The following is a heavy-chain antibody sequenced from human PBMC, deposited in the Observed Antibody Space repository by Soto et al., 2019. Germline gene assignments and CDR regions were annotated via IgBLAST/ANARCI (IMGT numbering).Heavy chain of an antibody. J-gene: IGHJ4*02. V-gene: IGHV4-39*01. D-gene: IGHD6-13*01. Sequence: QLQLQESGPGLVKPSETLSLTCTVSGGSISSSSYYWGWIRQPPGKGLEWIGSIYYSGSTYYNPSLTSRVTISVDTSQNQFSLKLSSVTAADTAVYYCARHGAIAPEQLDYWGQGTLVTVSS. CDR1: GGSISSSSYY. CDR2: IYYSGST. CDR3: ARHGAIAPEQLDY.